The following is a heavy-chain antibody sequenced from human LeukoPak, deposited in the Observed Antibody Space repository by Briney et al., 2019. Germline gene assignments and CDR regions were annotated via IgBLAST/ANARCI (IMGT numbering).Heavy chain of an antibody. CDR3: ARLRINYYDRSGYFFDY. D-gene: IGHD3-22*01. J-gene: IGHJ4*02. Sequence: GGSLRLSCAASGFTVSSNYMSWVRQAPGKGLEWVSVIYSGGSTYYADSVKGRFTISRDNSKNTLYLQMNSLRAEDTAVYYCARLRINYYDRSGYFFDYWGQGTLVTVSS. V-gene: IGHV3-53*01. CDR1: GFTVSSNY. CDR2: IYSGGST.